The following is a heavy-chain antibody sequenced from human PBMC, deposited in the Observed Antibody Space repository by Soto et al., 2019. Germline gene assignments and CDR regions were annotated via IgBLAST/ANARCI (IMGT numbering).Heavy chain of an antibody. Sequence: ASVKVSCADSGYTFTGYYMHWVRQAPGKGLEWMGGFDPKDGETIYAQKFQGRVTMTEDTSTDTAYMELSSLRSEDTAVYYCATVPLYSGSYLHYWGQGTLVTVSS. CDR3: ATVPLYSGSYLHY. J-gene: IGHJ4*02. CDR2: FDPKDGET. CDR1: GYTFTGYY. D-gene: IGHD1-26*01. V-gene: IGHV1-24*01.